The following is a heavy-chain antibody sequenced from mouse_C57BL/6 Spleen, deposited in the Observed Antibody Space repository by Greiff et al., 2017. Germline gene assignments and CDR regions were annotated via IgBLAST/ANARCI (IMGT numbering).Heavy chain of an antibody. CDR1: GYTFTSYW. Sequence: QVQLQQPGAELVKPGASVKLSCKASGYTFTSYWMQWVKHRPGQGLEWMGEIDPSDSYTNYNQKFKGKATLTVDTSSSTAYMQLSSLTSEDAAVYYCASYYYGSSHGYYAMDYWGQGTSVTVSS. V-gene: IGHV1-50*01. CDR3: ASYYYGSSHGYYAMDY. J-gene: IGHJ4*01. CDR2: IDPSDSYT. D-gene: IGHD1-1*01.